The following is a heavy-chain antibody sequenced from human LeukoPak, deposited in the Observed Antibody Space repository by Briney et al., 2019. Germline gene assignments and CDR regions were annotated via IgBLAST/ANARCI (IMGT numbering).Heavy chain of an antibody. J-gene: IGHJ1*01. CDR3: ATEHIAAASTNFQH. CDR1: GYTLTELS. D-gene: IGHD6-13*01. CDR2: FDPEDGET. V-gene: IGHV1-24*01. Sequence: ASVKVSCKVSGYTLTELSMHWVRQAPGKGLEWMGGFDPEDGETIYAQKFQGRVTMTEDTSTDTAYMELSSLRSEDTAVYHCATEHIAAASTNFQHWGQGTLVTVSS.